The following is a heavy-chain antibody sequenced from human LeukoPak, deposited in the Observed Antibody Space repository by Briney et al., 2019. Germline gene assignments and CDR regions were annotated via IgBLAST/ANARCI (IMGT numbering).Heavy chain of an antibody. Sequence: GGSLRLSCAASGFTFSSYGMHWVRQAPGKGLVWVSRINSDGRSTIYADSVKGRFTISRDNAKNSLYLQMNSLRAEDTALYYCAVTQWGGYWGQGTLVTVSS. J-gene: IGHJ4*02. CDR3: AVTQWGGY. V-gene: IGHV3-74*01. CDR2: INSDGRST. D-gene: IGHD1-26*01. CDR1: GFTFSSYG.